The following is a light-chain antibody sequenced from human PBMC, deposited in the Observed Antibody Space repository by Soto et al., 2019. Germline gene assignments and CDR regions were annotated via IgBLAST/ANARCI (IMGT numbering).Light chain of an antibody. J-gene: IGLJ1*01. CDR3: LLTYSGASYV. V-gene: IGLV7-46*01. CDR1: TGPVTGGHY. Sequence: QAVVTQEPSLIVSPGGTVTLTCGSSTGPVTGGHYPYWIQQKPGQAPRTLIYDTSNKHSWTPARFSGSLLGGKAALTLSGAQPEDEAEYYCLLTYSGASYVFGTGTKLTVL. CDR2: DTS.